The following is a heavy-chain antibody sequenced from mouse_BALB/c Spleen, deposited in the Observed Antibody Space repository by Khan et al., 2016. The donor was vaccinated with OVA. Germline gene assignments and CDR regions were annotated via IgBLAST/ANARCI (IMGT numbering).Heavy chain of an antibody. CDR2: IWGGGSK. CDR3: AKDPPYYAMDY. J-gene: IGHJ4*01. CDR1: GFSLADYA. Sequence: QVQLKESGPGLVAPSQSLSITCTVSGFSLADYAVSWIRQPPGKGLEWLGVIWGGGSKYYNSALKSRLSISKDKSKSQVFLKMNSLQTDDTAMYYCAKDPPYYAMDYWGQGTSVTVSS. V-gene: IGHV2-6-5*01.